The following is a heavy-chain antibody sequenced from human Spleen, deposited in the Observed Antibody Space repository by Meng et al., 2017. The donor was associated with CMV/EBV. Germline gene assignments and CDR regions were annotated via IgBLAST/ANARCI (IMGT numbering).Heavy chain of an antibody. CDR1: GFTFSSYA. Sequence: GESLKISCAASGFTFSSYAMHWVRQAPGKGLEWVAVISYDGSNKYYADSVKGRFTISRDNSKNTLYLQMNSLRAEDTAVYYCARAIGFLEWLLADYWGQGTLVTSPQ. V-gene: IGHV3-30*04. CDR3: ARAIGFLEWLLADY. CDR2: ISYDGSNK. D-gene: IGHD3-3*02. J-gene: IGHJ4*02.